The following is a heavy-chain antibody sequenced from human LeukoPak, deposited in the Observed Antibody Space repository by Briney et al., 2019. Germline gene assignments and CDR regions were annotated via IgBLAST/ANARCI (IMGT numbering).Heavy chain of an antibody. CDR2: IKFDGTPT. CDR1: GFTFSSYW. V-gene: IGHV3-74*01. CDR3: VRELTATAKFGMDV. D-gene: IGHD6-25*01. J-gene: IGHJ6*02. Sequence: GGSLRLSCAASGFTFSSYWMHWVRHAPGKELEWVSNIKFDGTPTNYADSVRGRFTISRDNAKNTLHLQMNSLRAEDTAVYYCVRELTATAKFGMDVWGQGTTVTVSS.